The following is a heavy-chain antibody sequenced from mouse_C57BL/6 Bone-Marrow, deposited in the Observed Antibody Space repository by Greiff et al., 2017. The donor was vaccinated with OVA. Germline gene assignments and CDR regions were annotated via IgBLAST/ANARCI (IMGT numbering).Heavy chain of an antibody. Sequence: EVMLVESGGGLVQPGGSLKLSCAASGFTFSDYYMYWVRQTPEKRLEWVAYISNGGGSTYYPDTVKGRFTISRDNAKNTLYLQMSRLKSEDTAMYYCARRDYYGSSPMDYWGQGTSVTVSS. D-gene: IGHD1-1*01. CDR2: ISNGGGST. J-gene: IGHJ4*01. CDR1: GFTFSDYY. CDR3: ARRDYYGSSPMDY. V-gene: IGHV5-12*01.